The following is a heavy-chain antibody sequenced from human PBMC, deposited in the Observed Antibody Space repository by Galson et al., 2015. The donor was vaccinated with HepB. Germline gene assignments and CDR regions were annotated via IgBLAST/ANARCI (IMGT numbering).Heavy chain of an antibody. CDR3: AKDTTWLVRGLVYFDY. Sequence: LRLSCAASGFTFSNYAMSWVRQAPGRGLEWVSALSSDAATTYYADSVKGRFTISRDTSRNTLYLQMNSLRAEDTAVYFCAKDTTWLVRGLVYFDYWGRGTLVTVS. CDR2: LSSDAATT. D-gene: IGHD3-10*01. J-gene: IGHJ4*02. V-gene: IGHV3-23*01. CDR1: GFTFSNYA.